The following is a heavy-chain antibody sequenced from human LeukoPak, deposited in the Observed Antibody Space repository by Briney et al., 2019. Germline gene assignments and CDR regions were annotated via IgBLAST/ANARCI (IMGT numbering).Heavy chain of an antibody. V-gene: IGHV3-7*03. CDR2: INQDGSEK. CDR3: AREKVPAVIFYY. CDR1: GFTFSSYW. Sequence: GGSLRLSCAASGFTFSSYWMSWVRQAPGKGLESVANINQDGSEKYYVDAVKGRFTISRDNVKNSLYLQMTSLRGEDTAVYYCAREKVPAVIFYYWGQGTLVTVSS. D-gene: IGHD2-2*01. J-gene: IGHJ4*02.